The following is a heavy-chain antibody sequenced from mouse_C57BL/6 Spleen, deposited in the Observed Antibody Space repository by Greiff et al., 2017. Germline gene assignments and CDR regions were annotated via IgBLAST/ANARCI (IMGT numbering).Heavy chain of an antibody. CDR3: TRDQTVVAYYYAMDY. V-gene: IGHV5-9-1*02. Sequence: EVMLVESGEGLVKPGGSLKLSCAASGFTFSSYAMSWVRQTPEKRLEWVAYISSGGDYIYYADTVKGRFTISRDNARNTLYLQMSSLKSEDTAMYYCTRDQTVVAYYYAMDYWGQGTSVTVSS. D-gene: IGHD1-1*01. J-gene: IGHJ4*01. CDR1: GFTFSSYA. CDR2: ISSGGDYI.